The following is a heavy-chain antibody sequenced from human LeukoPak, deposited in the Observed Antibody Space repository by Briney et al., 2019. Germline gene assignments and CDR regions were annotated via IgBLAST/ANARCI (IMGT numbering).Heavy chain of an antibody. CDR3: AKDVCIGYCSRPAPAPIIDY. CDR1: GFTFDDYA. CDR2: ISWNSGSI. V-gene: IGHV3-9*01. Sequence: GRSLRLSCAASGFTFDDYAMHWVRQAPGKGLEWVSGISWNSGSIGYADSVKGRFTISRDNAKNSLYLQMNSLRAGDTALYYCAKDVCIGYCSRPAPAPIIDYWGQGTLVTVSS. D-gene: IGHD2-2*01. J-gene: IGHJ4*02.